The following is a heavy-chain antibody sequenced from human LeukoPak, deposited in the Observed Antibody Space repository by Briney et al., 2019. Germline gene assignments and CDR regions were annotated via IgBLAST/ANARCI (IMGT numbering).Heavy chain of an antibody. CDR1: GFSFTSYW. V-gene: IGHV5-51*01. J-gene: IGHJ3*02. D-gene: IGHD3-10*01. CDR3: ARILQWFGEFGGFDI. CDR2: IYPGDSDT. Sequence: GESLKISCKGSGFSFTSYWIGWVRQRPGKGLEWMGIIYPGDSDTRYSPSFQGQVTISADKSISTAYLQWSSLKASDTAMYYCARILQWFGEFGGFDIWGQGTMVTVSS.